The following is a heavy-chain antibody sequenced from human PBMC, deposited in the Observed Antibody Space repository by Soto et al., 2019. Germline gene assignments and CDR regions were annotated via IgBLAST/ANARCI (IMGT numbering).Heavy chain of an antibody. J-gene: IGHJ6*02. CDR3: ASDLSGRADV. Sequence: EVQLVESGGGLVRPGGSLRLSCAASGFTFSSYWMHWVRQAPGKGLVWVSRMNEDGGTTDYADSVKGRFTISRDNAKNTLYLQMNGLGVDYTAVYYCASDLSGRADVWGQGTTVTVSS. CDR2: MNEDGGTT. D-gene: IGHD3-10*01. V-gene: IGHV3-74*02. CDR1: GFTFSSYW.